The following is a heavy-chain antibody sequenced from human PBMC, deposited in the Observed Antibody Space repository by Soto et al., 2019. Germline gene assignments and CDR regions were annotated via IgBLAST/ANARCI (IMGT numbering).Heavy chain of an antibody. D-gene: IGHD3-10*01. V-gene: IGHV3-23*01. CDR3: AKDPYYGSGSYSHPNWFDP. CDR1: GFTFSSYA. J-gene: IGHJ5*02. CDR2: ISGSGGST. Sequence: GGSLRLSCAASGFTFSSYAMSWVRQAPGKGLEWVSAISGSGGSTYYADSVKGRFTISRDNSKNTLYLQMNSLRAEDTAVYYCAKDPYYGSGSYSHPNWFDPWGQGTLVTVSS.